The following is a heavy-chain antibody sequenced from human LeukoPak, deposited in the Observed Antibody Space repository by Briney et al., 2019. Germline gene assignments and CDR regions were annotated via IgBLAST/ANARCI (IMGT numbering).Heavy chain of an antibody. CDR2: IYYSGST. D-gene: IGHD6-19*01. Sequence: SETLSLTCTVSGGSISSYYWSWIRQPPGKGLEWIGYIYYSGSTNYNPSLKSRVTISVDTSKNQLSLKLSSVTAADTAVYYCARWQQWLVPTQGMDVWGKGTTVTVSS. CDR3: ARWQQWLVPTQGMDV. CDR1: GGSISSYY. V-gene: IGHV4-59*01. J-gene: IGHJ6*04.